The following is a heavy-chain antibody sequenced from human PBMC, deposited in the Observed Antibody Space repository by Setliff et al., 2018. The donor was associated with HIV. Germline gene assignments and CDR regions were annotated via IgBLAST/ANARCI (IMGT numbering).Heavy chain of an antibody. V-gene: IGHV3-23*01. J-gene: IGHJ3*02. CDR2: ISGSGHTT. D-gene: IGHD3-3*01. CDR1: GFTFSTYG. Sequence: GGSLRLSCAASGFTFSTYGMSWVRQAPGKGLEWVSAISGSGHTTYYADSVKGRFAISRDDSKNTLYLQMNSLRAEDTAVYSCARPYYDFWSGWDDAFDIWGQGTMVTVSS. CDR3: ARPYYDFWSGWDDAFDI.